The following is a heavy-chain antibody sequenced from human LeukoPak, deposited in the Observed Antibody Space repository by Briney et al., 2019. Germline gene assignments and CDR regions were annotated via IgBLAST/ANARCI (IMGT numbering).Heavy chain of an antibody. Sequence: RGSLRLSCAASGFTFSSYAIHWVRQAPGKGLEWVAVISYDGGNKYYADSVKGRFTISRDNSKNTVSLQLNSLRAEDTAVYHCARDRGDILTGYLLYYFDYWGQGTLVTVSS. D-gene: IGHD3-9*01. V-gene: IGHV3-30-3*01. CDR1: GFTFSSYA. CDR3: ARDRGDILTGYLLYYFDY. J-gene: IGHJ4*02. CDR2: ISYDGGNK.